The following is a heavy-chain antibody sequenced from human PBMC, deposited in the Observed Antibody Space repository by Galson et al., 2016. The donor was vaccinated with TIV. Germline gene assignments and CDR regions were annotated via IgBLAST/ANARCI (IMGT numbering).Heavy chain of an antibody. CDR1: GFTFSTYA. V-gene: IGHV3-23*01. CDR3: AKRKSYGGDAFDL. CDR2: IVGTGGTT. Sequence: SLRLSCAASGFTFSTYAMNWVRQAPGKGLEWVSGIVGTGGTTYYADSVKGRFTISRDNSKNTLYLQMNSLRAEYTAVYYCAKRKSYGGDAFDLWGQGTLVTLSS. J-gene: IGHJ3*01. D-gene: IGHD4-23*01.